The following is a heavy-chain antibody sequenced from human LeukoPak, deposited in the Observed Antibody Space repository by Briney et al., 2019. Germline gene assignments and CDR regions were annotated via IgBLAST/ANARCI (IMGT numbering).Heavy chain of an antibody. Sequence: KPSETLSLTCTVSGGSISSHYWSWIRQPPGKGLEWIGYIYYSGSTNYSPSLKSRVTISVDTSKNQFSLKLSSVTAADTAVYYCARDGGSLYYYGMGVWGQGTTVTVSS. V-gene: IGHV4-59*11. CDR3: ARDGGSLYYYGMGV. D-gene: IGHD1-14*01. J-gene: IGHJ6*02. CDR2: IYYSGST. CDR1: GGSISSHY.